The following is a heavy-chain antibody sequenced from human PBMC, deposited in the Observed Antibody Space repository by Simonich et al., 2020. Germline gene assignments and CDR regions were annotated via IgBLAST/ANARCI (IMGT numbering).Heavy chain of an antibody. CDR1: GGSISSYY. V-gene: IGHV4-59*08. CDR2: IYYRGST. CDR3: ARSLGYYYYYYGMDV. D-gene: IGHD1-26*01. J-gene: IGHJ6*02. Sequence: QVQLQESGPGLVKPSETLSLTCTVSGGSISSYYWSWIRQPPGKGLEWIGYIYYRGSTNYNPSLKSRVTLSVDTSKNQFSLKLSSVTAADTAVYYCARSLGYYYYYYGMDVWGQGTTVTVSS.